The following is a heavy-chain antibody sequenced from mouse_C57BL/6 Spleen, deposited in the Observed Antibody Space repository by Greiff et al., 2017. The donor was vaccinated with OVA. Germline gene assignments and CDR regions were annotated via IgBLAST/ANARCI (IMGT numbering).Heavy chain of an antibody. CDR3: ARPLQGSFDY. CDR1: GYAFSSSW. V-gene: IGHV1-82*01. Sequence: QVQLKESGPELVKPGASVKISCKASGYAFSSSWMNWVKQRPGKGLEWIGRIYPGDGDTNYNGKFKGKATLTADKSSSTAYMQLSSLTSEDSAVYFCARPLQGSFDYWGQGTTLTVSS. CDR2: IYPGDGDT. J-gene: IGHJ2*01.